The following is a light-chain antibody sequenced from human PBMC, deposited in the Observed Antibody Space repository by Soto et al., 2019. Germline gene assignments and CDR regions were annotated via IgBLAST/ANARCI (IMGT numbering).Light chain of an antibody. CDR3: MHGTHWPWT. CDR2: KVS. J-gene: IGKJ1*01. CDR1: QSLIHSDGDTY. Sequence: DVVMTQSPLSLPVTLGQPASISCRSSQSLIHSDGDTYLNWFQQRPGQSPRRLIYKVSDRASGAPTRFTGNGTGTDFTLKISRVAAKDVRVYTCMHGTHWPWTFGQGTEVEIK. V-gene: IGKV2-30*02.